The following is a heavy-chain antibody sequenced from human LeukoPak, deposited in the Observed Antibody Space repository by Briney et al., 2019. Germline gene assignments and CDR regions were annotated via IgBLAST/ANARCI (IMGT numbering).Heavy chain of an antibody. J-gene: IGHJ3*02. Sequence: QASETLSLTCTVSGGSISSGGYYWSWIRQHPGKGLEWIGYIYYSGSTYYNPSLKSRVTISVDTSKNQFSLKLSSVTAADTAVYYCARGQTTNAFDIWGQGTMVTVSS. V-gene: IGHV4-31*03. CDR1: GGSISSGGYY. D-gene: IGHD1-14*01. CDR3: ARGQTTNAFDI. CDR2: IYYSGST.